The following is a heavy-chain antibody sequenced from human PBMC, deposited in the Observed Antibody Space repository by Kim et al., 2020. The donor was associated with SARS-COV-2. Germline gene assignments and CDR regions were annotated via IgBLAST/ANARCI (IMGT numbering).Heavy chain of an antibody. CDR2: TFYSGST. Sequence: SETLSLTCTVSGGSISSYYWSWIRQPPGKGLVWIGYTFYSGSTNYSPALKSRITIPLDTSKNKFSLMWSSVTAADTAVYYCAGHVDSSGSYRRSFDLWGRGALVAVSS. CDR3: AGHVDSSGSYRRSFDL. D-gene: IGHD1-26*01. V-gene: IGHV4-59*08. CDR1: GGSISSYY. J-gene: IGHJ2*01.